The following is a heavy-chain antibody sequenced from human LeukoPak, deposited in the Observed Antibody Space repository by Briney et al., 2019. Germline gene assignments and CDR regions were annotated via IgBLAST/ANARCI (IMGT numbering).Heavy chain of an antibody. V-gene: IGHV1-46*01. Sequence: ASVKVSCKASGYTFTSYYMHWVRQASGQGLEWMGIINPSGGSTSYAQKFQGRVTMTRDMSTSTVYMELSSLRSEDTAVYYCARVNTGKSGSYCRALDYWGQGTLVTVSS. CDR1: GYTFTSYY. D-gene: IGHD1-26*01. J-gene: IGHJ4*02. CDR2: INPSGGST. CDR3: ARVNTGKSGSYCRALDY.